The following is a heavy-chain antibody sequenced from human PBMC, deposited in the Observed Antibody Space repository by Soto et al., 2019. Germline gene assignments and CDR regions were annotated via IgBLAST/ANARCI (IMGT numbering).Heavy chain of an antibody. V-gene: IGHV3-30*18. Sequence: QVQLVESGGGVVQPGKSLRLSCAGSGFTFSSYGMDWVRQAPGKGLEWVAVISYDGSNKYYADSVKGRFTISRGNSKNTLYRQRSILRADDTAVYYCAQDRMGAGVRGYFDYWGHGTLVTVSS. D-gene: IGHD3-10*01. CDR1: GFTFSSYG. CDR3: AQDRMGAGVRGYFDY. CDR2: ISYDGSNK. J-gene: IGHJ4*01.